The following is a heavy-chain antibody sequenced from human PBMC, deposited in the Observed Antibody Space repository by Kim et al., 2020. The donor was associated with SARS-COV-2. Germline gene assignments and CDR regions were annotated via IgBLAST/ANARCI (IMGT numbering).Heavy chain of an antibody. D-gene: IGHD4-4*01. CDR3: ARHGYSKPRHYGMDV. Sequence: PSFQGQVTISADKSISTAYLQCSSLKASDTAMYYCARHGYSKPRHYGMDVWGQGTTVTVSS. J-gene: IGHJ6*02. V-gene: IGHV5-51*01.